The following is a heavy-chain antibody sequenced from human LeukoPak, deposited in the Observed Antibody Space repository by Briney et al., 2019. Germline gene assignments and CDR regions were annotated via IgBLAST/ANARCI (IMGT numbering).Heavy chain of an antibody. CDR1: GGSFSGYY. V-gene: IGHV4-34*01. CDR3: ARLPLGAFGEVLNFDC. CDR2: INHSGST. Sequence: PSETLSLTCAVYGGSFSGYYWSWIRQPPGKGLEWIGEINHSGSTNYNPSLKSRVTISVDTSKNQFSLKLSSVTAADTGVYYCARLPLGAFGEVLNFDCWGQGALATVSS. J-gene: IGHJ4*02. D-gene: IGHD3-10*01.